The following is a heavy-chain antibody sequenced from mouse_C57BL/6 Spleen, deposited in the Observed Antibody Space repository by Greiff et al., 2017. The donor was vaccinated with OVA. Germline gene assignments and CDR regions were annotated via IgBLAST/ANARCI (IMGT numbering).Heavy chain of an antibody. V-gene: IGHV1-81*01. CDR3: ARELGRGKDFDY. Sequence: VQGVESGAELARPGASVKLSCKASGYTFTSYGISWVKQRTGQGLEWIGEIYPRSGNTYYNEKFKGKATLTADKSSSTAYMELRSLTSEDSAVYFCARELGRGKDFDYWGQGTTLTVSS. J-gene: IGHJ2*01. CDR1: GYTFTSYG. D-gene: IGHD4-1*01. CDR2: IYPRSGNT.